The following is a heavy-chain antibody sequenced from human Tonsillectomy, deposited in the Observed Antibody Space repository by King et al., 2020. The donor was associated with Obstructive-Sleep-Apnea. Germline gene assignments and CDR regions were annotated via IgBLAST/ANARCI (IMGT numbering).Heavy chain of an antibody. CDR1: GFTFSNYW. D-gene: IGHD2-15*01. CDR2: RNKDGGEK. Sequence: VQLVESGGGLVQRGGSVRLSCAASGFTFSNYWMSWVRQAPGKGLEWVANRNKDGGEKYYVDSVKGRFTLSRDNAKNSLYLQMNSLRAEDTAVYYCSRASALVVVADTYYYYGMDVWGQGTTVTVSS. J-gene: IGHJ6*02. V-gene: IGHV3-7*03. CDR3: SRASALVVVADTYYYYGMDV.